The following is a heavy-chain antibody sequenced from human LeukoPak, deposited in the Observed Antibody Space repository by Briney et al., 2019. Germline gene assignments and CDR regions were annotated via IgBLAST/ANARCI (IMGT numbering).Heavy chain of an antibody. Sequence: ASVKVSCKASGYTFSSYGISWVRQAPGQGLEWMGWISAYNGNTNYAQKLQGRVTMTTDTSTSTAYMELRSLRSDDTAVYYCARDSESSGFSWYFDYWGQGTLVTVSS. D-gene: IGHD6-19*01. CDR3: ARDSESSGFSWYFDY. J-gene: IGHJ4*02. CDR2: ISAYNGNT. V-gene: IGHV1-18*01. CDR1: GYTFSSYG.